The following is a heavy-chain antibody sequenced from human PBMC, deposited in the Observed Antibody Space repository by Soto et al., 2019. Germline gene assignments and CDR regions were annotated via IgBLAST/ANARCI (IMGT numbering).Heavy chain of an antibody. V-gene: IGHV3-33*01. CDR1: GFTFSSYG. CDR3: ARPYCSGGSCYSVYYYGMDV. J-gene: IGHJ6*02. CDR2: IWYDGSNK. Sequence: GGSLRLSCAASGFTFSSYGMHWVRQAPGKGLEWVAVIWYDGSNKYYADSVKGRFTISRDNSKNTLYPQMNSLRAEDTAVYYCARPYCSGGSCYSVYYYGMDVWGQGTTVTVSS. D-gene: IGHD2-15*01.